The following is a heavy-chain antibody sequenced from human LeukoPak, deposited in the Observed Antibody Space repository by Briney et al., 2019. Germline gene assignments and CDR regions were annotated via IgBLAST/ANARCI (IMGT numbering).Heavy chain of an antibody. V-gene: IGHV3-30-3*01. D-gene: IGHD5-18*01. J-gene: IGHJ6*03. CDR3: AKDQGYSYVVDYYYMDV. CDR2: ISYDGYNK. Sequence: GGSLRLSCAASGFTFSSFTMHWVRQAPGEGLGWVALISYDGYNKYYADSVKGRFTISRDNSKNTLYLQMNSLRAEDTAVYYCAKDQGYSYVVDYYYMDVWGKGTTVTVSS. CDR1: GFTFSSFT.